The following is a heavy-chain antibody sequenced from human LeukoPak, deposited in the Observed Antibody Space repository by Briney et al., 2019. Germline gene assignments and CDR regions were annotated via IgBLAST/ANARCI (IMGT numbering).Heavy chain of an antibody. J-gene: IGHJ5*02. CDR2: INHSGST. Sequence: PSETLSLTCAVYGGSFSGYYWSWIRQPPGKGLEWIGEINHSGSTNYNPSLKSRVTMSVDTSKNQFSLKLSSVTAADTAVYYCARENTMVRTNWFDPWGQGTLVTVSS. CDR1: GGSFSGYY. V-gene: IGHV4-34*01. CDR3: ARENTMVRTNWFDP. D-gene: IGHD3-10*01.